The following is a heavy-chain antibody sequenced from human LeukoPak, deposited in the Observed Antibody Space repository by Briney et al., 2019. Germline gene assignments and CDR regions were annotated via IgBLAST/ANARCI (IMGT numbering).Heavy chain of an antibody. CDR2: MNPNSGNT. Sequence: ASVKVSCKASGYTFTSYDINWVRQATGQGLEWMGWMNPNSGNTGYAQKFQGRVTMTRNTSISTAYMELSSLRSEDTAVYYCAKLTARGWGIVVVPAYMDVWGKGTTVTVSS. D-gene: IGHD2-2*01. CDR3: AKLTARGWGIVVVPAYMDV. V-gene: IGHV1-8*01. CDR1: GYTFTSYD. J-gene: IGHJ6*03.